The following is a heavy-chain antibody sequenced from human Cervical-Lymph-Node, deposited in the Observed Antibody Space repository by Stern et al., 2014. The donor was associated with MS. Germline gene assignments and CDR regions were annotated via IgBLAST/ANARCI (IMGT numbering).Heavy chain of an antibody. CDR1: EYTHNNYL. D-gene: IGHD2-15*01. CDR3: AVRYCSGGRCYSVPDV. V-gene: IGHV1-46*02. Sequence: VQLVESGSEVKKPGASVKVSCKASEYTHNNYLIHWVRQAPEQRPDWMGVINPSGATNYAQKVQDRVTMTTDASTSTFYMELSRLRSEDTAVYYCAVRYCSGGRCYSVPDVWGQGTTVIVSS. J-gene: IGHJ6*02. CDR2: INPSGAT.